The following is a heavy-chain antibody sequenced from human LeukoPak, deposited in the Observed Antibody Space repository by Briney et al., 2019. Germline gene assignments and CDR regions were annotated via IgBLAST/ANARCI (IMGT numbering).Heavy chain of an antibody. D-gene: IGHD2-15*01. J-gene: IGHJ1*01. Sequence: ASVKVSCKASGYTFTTYGISWVRQAPGQGLEWMGGIIPIFGTANYAQKFQGRVTITADESTSTAYMELSGLRSEDTAVYYCARDVGTSCSYRGGGSCYPGWFQHWGQGTLVTVSS. CDR2: IIPIFGTA. CDR1: GYTFTTYG. V-gene: IGHV1-69*13. CDR3: ARDVGTSCSYRGGGSCYPGWFQH.